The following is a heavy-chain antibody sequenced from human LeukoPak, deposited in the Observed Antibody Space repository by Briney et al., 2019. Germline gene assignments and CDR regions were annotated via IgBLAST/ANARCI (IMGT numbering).Heavy chain of an antibody. CDR3: ARAYCSSTSCAFDY. V-gene: IGHV3-21*01. CDR2: ISSSSSYI. Sequence: GGSLRLSCAASGFTFSSYSMNWVRQAPGKGLEWVSSISSSSSYIYYADSVKGRFIISRDNAKNSLYLQVNSLRAEDTAVYYCARAYCSSTSCAFDYWGQGTLVTVSS. J-gene: IGHJ4*02. CDR1: GFTFSSYS. D-gene: IGHD2-2*01.